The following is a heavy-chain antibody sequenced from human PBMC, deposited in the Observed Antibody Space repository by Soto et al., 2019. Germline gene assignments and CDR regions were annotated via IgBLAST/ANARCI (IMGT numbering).Heavy chain of an antibody. CDR3: AKFYYGAGTFFEY. CDR2: ISGSGGST. J-gene: IGHJ4*02. Sequence: GGSLRLSCAASGFTFSNYAMSWVRQAPGKGLEWVSSISGSGGSTFYADSVKGRFTISRDNSKNTLYVQMNSLRAEDTALYYCAKFYYGAGTFFEYWGQGTLVTVS. D-gene: IGHD3-10*01. CDR1: GFTFSNYA. V-gene: IGHV3-23*01.